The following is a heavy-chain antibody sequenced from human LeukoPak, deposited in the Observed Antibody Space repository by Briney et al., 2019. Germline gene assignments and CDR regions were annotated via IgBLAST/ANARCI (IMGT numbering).Heavy chain of an antibody. CDR3: ARQHDSYYYYYIDV. CDR2: LYHSDSA. Sequence: PSETLSLTCAVSGYSISNGYYWVWIRQPPGRGLEWIGSLYHSDSAYYNTSLRSRVSMSVDTSKNQFSLTLCFVTAADTAVYYCARQHDSYYYYYIDVWGSGTTVTVSS. V-gene: IGHV4-38-2*01. J-gene: IGHJ6*03. CDR1: GYSISNGYY.